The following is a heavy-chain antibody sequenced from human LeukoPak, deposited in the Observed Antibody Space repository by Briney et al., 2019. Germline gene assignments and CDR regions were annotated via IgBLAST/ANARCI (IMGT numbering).Heavy chain of an antibody. V-gene: IGHV3-23*01. CDR2: ISGSGGST. CDR3: AKCYYYDSSGYSDY. Sequence: GVLRLSCAASGFTFSSYAMSWVRQAPGKGLEWVSAISGSGGSTYYADSVKGRFTISRDNSKNTLYLQMNSLRAEDTAVYYCAKCYYYDSSGYSDYWGQGTLVTVSS. J-gene: IGHJ4*02. CDR1: GFTFSSYA. D-gene: IGHD3-22*01.